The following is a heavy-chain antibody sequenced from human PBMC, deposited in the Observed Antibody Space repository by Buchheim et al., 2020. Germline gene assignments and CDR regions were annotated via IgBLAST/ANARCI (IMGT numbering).Heavy chain of an antibody. J-gene: IGHJ4*02. V-gene: IGHV3-23*01. CDR2: ISGSGSTK. CDR3: AKQSSMYDSSGYYYY. Sequence: EVQLLESGGGLVQPGGSLRLSCAASGFTFSNYVMTWVRQAPGKGLEWVSSISGSGSTKYYADSVKGRFTISRDNSRNTLSFQMYSLRAEDTAVYYCAKQSSMYDSSGYYYYWGQGTL. CDR1: GFTFSNYV. D-gene: IGHD3-22*01.